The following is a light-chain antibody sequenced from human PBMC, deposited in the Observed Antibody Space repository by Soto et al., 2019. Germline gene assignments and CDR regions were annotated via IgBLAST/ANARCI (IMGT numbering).Light chain of an antibody. Sequence: DIQMTQSPSTLSASVGDRVTITCRASQSISSWLAWYQQKPGKAPKLLIYKASALESGVPSRFSGSGSGTEFTLTISRLQPDDFATYYSQQYDTYTGAFGQGTKVEIK. J-gene: IGKJ1*01. CDR2: KAS. CDR1: QSISSW. CDR3: QQYDTYTGA. V-gene: IGKV1-5*03.